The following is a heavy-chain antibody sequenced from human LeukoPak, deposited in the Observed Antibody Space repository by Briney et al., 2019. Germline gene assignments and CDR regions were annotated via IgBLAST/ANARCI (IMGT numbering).Heavy chain of an antibody. CDR1: GYSFKDYW. Sequence: GESLKISCKGSGYSFKDYWIGWVRQMPGKGPEWMGIIFPHDSDIKYSPSFQGQVTISVDKSVNTAYVQWSSLKASDTAIYFCARYGIRGCTTANCYTSYFYYGMDVWGQGTTVTVSS. CDR2: IFPHDSDI. CDR3: ARYGIRGCTTANCYTSYFYYGMDV. V-gene: IGHV5-51*01. D-gene: IGHD2-2*02. J-gene: IGHJ6*02.